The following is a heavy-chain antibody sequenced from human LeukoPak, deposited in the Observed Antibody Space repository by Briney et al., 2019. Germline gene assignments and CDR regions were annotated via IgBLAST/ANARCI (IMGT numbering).Heavy chain of an antibody. Sequence: SETLSLTCAVSGGSISSGGYSWSWIRQPPGKGLEWIGYIYYSGSTYYNPSLKSRVTISVDTSKNQFSLKLSSVTAADTAVYYCARDRRIYYGSGSYYKGGSFDYWGQGTLVTVSS. CDR2: IYYSGST. V-gene: IGHV4-30-4*08. D-gene: IGHD3-10*01. CDR3: ARDRRIYYGSGSYYKGGSFDY. CDR1: GGSISSGGYS. J-gene: IGHJ4*02.